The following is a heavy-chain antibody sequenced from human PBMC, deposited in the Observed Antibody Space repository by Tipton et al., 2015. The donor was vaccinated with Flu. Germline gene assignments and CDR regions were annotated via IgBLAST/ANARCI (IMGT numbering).Heavy chain of an antibody. V-gene: IGHV4-31*03. J-gene: IGHJ4*02. CDR1: GGSISSGGAY. CDR3: AREGCSGGACYLDF. Sequence: TLSLTCTVSGGSISSGGAYWSWIRQRPGKGLEWIGGIYYSGTTSYTPSLRSRVTISVDTYKNQFSLNLRSVSAADTAVYYCAREGCSGGACYLDFWGQGTLITVSS. CDR2: IYYSGTT. D-gene: IGHD2-15*01.